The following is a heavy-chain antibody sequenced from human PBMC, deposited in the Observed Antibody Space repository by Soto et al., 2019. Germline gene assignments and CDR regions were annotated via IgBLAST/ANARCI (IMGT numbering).Heavy chain of an antibody. J-gene: IGHJ6*02. CDR3: ARVTGRYYYGMDV. CDR2: INHSGST. V-gene: IGHV4-34*01. CDR1: GGSFSGYY. Sequence: LETLSLTCAVYGGSFSGYYWSWIRQPPGKGLEWIGEINHSGSTNYNPSLKSRVTISVDTSKNQFSLKLSSVTAADTAVYYCARVTGRYYYGMDVWGQGTTVTVS.